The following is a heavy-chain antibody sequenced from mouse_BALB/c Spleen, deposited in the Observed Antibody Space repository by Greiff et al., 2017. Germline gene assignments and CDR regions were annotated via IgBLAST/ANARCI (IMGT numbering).Heavy chain of an antibody. Sequence: VQLQESGAELARPGASVKMSCKASGYTFTSYTMHWVKQRPGQGLEWIGYINPSSGYTNYNQKFKDKATLTADKSSSTAYMQLSSLTSEDSAVYYCARGAIYYDYLYYFDYWGQGTTLTVSS. D-gene: IGHD2-4*01. CDR2: INPSSGYT. CDR3: ARGAIYYDYLYYFDY. V-gene: IGHV1-4*01. J-gene: IGHJ2*01. CDR1: GYTFTSYT.